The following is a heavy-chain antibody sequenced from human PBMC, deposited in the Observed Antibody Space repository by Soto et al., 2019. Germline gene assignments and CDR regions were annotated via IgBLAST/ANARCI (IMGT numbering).Heavy chain of an antibody. CDR2: IKDDGSNK. Sequence: GGSLRLSCAASGFTFSAYWMNWVRQAPGKGLEWVAVIKDDGSNKQYADFVKGRFTISRDNSKNTLYLQMNSLRTEDTAVYYCAKEGGMVRDGGYYCYMDVWGKGTTVTVSS. D-gene: IGHD3-10*01. CDR1: GFTFSAYW. V-gene: IGHV3-30*18. J-gene: IGHJ6*03. CDR3: AKEGGMVRDGGYYCYMDV.